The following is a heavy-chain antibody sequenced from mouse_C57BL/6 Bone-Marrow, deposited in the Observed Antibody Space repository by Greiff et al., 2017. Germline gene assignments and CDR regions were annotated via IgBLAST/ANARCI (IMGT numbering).Heavy chain of an antibody. V-gene: IGHV1-81*01. Sequence: QVQLQQSGAELARPGASVKLSCKASGYTFTSYGISWVKQRTGQGLEWIGEIYPRSGNTYYNEKFKGKATLTADTSSSTAYMELRSLTSEDSAVYFCARSHYGSSCLFDYWGQGTTLTVSS. CDR2: IYPRSGNT. D-gene: IGHD1-1*01. CDR1: GYTFTSYG. CDR3: ARSHYGSSCLFDY. J-gene: IGHJ2*01.